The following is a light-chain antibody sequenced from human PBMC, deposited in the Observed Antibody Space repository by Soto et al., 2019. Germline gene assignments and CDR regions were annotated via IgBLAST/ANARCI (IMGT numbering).Light chain of an antibody. V-gene: IGKV3-20*01. CDR2: GAS. Sequence: EIVLTQSPGTLSLSPGERATLSCRASQSVSSSYLAWYQQKPGQAPRLLIYGASRRATGIPDRFSGSGSGTDFTLTISRLEPEDFAVYYCQQYGSSPFTFGPGTKVEIK. J-gene: IGKJ3*01. CDR1: QSVSSSY. CDR3: QQYGSSPFT.